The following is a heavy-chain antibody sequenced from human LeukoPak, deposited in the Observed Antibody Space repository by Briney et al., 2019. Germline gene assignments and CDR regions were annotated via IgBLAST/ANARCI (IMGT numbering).Heavy chain of an antibody. V-gene: IGHV1-18*01. D-gene: IGHD3-22*01. CDR1: GYTFTSYG. Sequence: ASVKVSCKASGYTFTSYGISSVRQAPGQGLEWMGWISAYNGNTNYAQKLQGRVTMTTDTSTSTAYMELRSLRSDDTAVYYCARGYSSYDSSGQKGPPDAFDIWGQGTMVTVSS. CDR3: ARGYSSYDSSGQKGPPDAFDI. CDR2: ISAYNGNT. J-gene: IGHJ3*02.